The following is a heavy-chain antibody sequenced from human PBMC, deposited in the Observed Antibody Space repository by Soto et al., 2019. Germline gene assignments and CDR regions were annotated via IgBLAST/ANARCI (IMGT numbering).Heavy chain of an antibody. J-gene: IGHJ4*02. V-gene: IGHV4-31*03. CDR1: GGSINSGGFY. CDR3: ARGHGNLDY. CDR2: IYYSAYSGTT. Sequence: QVQLQESGPGLVKPSQTLSLTCTVSGGSINSGGFYWTWIRQHPGKGLEWIGNIYYSAYSGTTYYNPSLKSRITLSADTSKNQFSLRLSSVTAADTAVYYCARGHGNLDYWGQGTLVNVSS.